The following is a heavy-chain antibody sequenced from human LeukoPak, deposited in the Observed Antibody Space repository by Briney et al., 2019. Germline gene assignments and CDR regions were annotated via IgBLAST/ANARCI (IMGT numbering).Heavy chain of an antibody. Sequence: GGSLRLSCAASGFTFSDHNMDWVRQAPGKGLEWIGRSRNKANTYTTEYAASVKGRFTISRDDSKNSLYLQMNSPKTEDTAVYYCARGDSSGYYWNDYWGQGTLVTVSS. CDR2: SRNKANTYTT. D-gene: IGHD3-22*01. V-gene: IGHV3-72*01. J-gene: IGHJ4*02. CDR3: ARGDSSGYYWNDY. CDR1: GFTFSDHN.